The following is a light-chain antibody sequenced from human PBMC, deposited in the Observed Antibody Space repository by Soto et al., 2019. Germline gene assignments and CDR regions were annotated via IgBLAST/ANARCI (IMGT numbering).Light chain of an antibody. CDR3: QQYGNSLPWT. J-gene: IGKJ1*01. CDR1: QIVSNNY. Sequence: EIVLTQSPGTLSLSPGEGATLSCRASQIVSNNYLAWYQQKPGQAPRLLVYGASRRATGIPDRFSGSGSGTDFTLTISLLEPEDFAVYYCQQYGNSLPWTFGQGTKVEIK. CDR2: GAS. V-gene: IGKV3-20*01.